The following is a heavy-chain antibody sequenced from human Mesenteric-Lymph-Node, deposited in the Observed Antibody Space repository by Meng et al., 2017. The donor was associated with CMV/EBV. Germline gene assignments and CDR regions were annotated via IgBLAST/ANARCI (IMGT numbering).Heavy chain of an antibody. D-gene: IGHD6-13*01. CDR3: ARRIAAAGQFDY. Sequence: CKGSGYRFTSYWLGWVRQMPGKGLEWMGIIYPGDSDTRYSPSFQGQVTISADKSISTAYLQWSSLKASDTAMYYCARRIAAAGQFDYWGQGTLVTVSS. V-gene: IGHV5-51*01. J-gene: IGHJ4*02. CDR1: GYRFTSYW. CDR2: IYPGDSDT.